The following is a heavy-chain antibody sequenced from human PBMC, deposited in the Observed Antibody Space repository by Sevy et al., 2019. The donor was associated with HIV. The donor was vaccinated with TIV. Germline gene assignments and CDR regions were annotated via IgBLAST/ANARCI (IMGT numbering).Heavy chain of an antibody. D-gene: IGHD3-3*01. CDR2: ISGSGGST. CDR3: AKSTYYGVWSSYLYYCYYYGMDV. V-gene: IGHV3-23*01. Sequence: GGSLRLSCAASGFTFSSYAMSWVRQAPGKGLEWVSAISGSGGSTYYADSVKGRFTISRDNSKNTLYLQMNSLRAEDTAVYYCAKSTYYGVWSSYLYYCYYYGMDVWGQRTTVTVSS. CDR1: GFTFSSYA. J-gene: IGHJ6*02.